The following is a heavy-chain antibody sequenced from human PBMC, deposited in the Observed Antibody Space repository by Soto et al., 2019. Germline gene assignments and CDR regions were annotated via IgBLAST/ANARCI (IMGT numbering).Heavy chain of an antibody. CDR3: ARHPSYYYDSSGYYHYYYYGMDV. CDR2: IYYSGST. D-gene: IGHD3-22*01. Sequence: PSETLSLTCTLSGASISSSSYYWGWIRQPPGKGLEWIGSIYYSGSTYYNPSLKSRVTISVDTSKNQFSLKLSSVTAADTAVYFCARHPSYYYDSSGYYHYYYYGMDVWGQGTTVT. CDR1: GASISSSSYY. V-gene: IGHV4-39*01. J-gene: IGHJ6*02.